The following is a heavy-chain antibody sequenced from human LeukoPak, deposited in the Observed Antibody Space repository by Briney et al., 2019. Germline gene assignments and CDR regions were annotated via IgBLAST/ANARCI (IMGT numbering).Heavy chain of an antibody. CDR1: GGSISSYY. D-gene: IGHD6-13*01. CDR3: ARGGIRGALFDS. J-gene: IGHJ4*02. CDR2: IYYSGST. V-gene: IGHV4-59*08. Sequence: PSESLSLTCTVSGGSISSYYWSWIRQPPGKGLEWIGYIYYSGSTNDIPSLKSRVTISVDTSKNQFSLKLSSVTAADTAVYYCARGGIRGALFDSWGQGTLVTVSS.